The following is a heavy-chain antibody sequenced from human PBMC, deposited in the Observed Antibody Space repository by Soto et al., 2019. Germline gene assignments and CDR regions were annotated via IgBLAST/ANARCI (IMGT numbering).Heavy chain of an antibody. Sequence: QVQLVQSGAEVKKPGASVKVSCKASGYTFTSYDINRVRQATGQGLEWMGWMNPNSGNTGYAQKFQGRVTMTRNTSISTAYMELSSLRSEDTAVYYCARGPRGGYCSGGSCYYYYGMDVWGQGTTVTVSS. CDR1: GYTFTSYD. J-gene: IGHJ6*02. CDR3: ARGPRGGYCSGGSCYYYYGMDV. D-gene: IGHD2-15*01. V-gene: IGHV1-8*01. CDR2: MNPNSGNT.